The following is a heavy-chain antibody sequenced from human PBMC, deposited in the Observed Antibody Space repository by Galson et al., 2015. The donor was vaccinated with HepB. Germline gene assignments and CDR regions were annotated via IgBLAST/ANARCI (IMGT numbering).Heavy chain of an antibody. CDR2: IYWDDDK. J-gene: IGHJ4*02. CDR1: GFSLSISGMG. CDR3: AHSYGLRIPAGLYFDY. D-gene: IGHD2-2*01. Sequence: PALVKPTQTLTLTCTFSGFSLSISGMGVGWIRQPPGKALEWLALIYWDDDKRYSPSLKSRLTITKDTSKNQVVLTMTNMDPVDTATYYCAHSYGLRIPAGLYFDYWGQGTLVTVSS. V-gene: IGHV2-5*02.